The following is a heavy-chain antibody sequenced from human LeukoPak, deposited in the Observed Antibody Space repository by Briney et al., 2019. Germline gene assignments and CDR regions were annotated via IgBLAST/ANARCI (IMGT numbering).Heavy chain of an antibody. J-gene: IGHJ4*02. V-gene: IGHV3-21*01. CDR1: GFTFSSYS. Sequence: GGSLRLSCAASGFTFSSYSMNWIRQAPGKGLEWVSSISSSSSYIYYADSVKGRFTISRDNAKNSLYLQMNSLRAEDTAVYYCAKDNWNYGYYFDYWGQGTLVTVSS. CDR2: ISSSSSYI. D-gene: IGHD1-7*01. CDR3: AKDNWNYGYYFDY.